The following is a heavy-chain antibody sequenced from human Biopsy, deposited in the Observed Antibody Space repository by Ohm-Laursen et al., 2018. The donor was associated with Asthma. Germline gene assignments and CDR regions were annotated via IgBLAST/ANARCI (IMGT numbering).Heavy chain of an antibody. CDR3: ASAQDYYDSRGYYRSFDY. Sequence: TLSLTCTVSYGSITSGGYYWTWIRQHPGKGLEWIGFIYYSGSTYYNPSLKSRVSISIDTSKSQFSLKLSSVTAADTAVYYCASAQDYYDSRGYYRSFDYWGQGTLVTVSS. V-gene: IGHV4-31*03. D-gene: IGHD3-22*01. CDR2: IYYSGST. CDR1: YGSITSGGYY. J-gene: IGHJ4*02.